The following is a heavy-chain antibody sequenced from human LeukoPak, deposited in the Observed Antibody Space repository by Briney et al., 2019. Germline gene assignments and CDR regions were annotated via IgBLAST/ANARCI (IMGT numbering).Heavy chain of an antibody. CDR3: ARDLLRSYGMDV. J-gene: IGHJ6*02. Sequence: GGSLRLSCAASGFTFSSYAMSWVCQAPGKGLEWVSTINGGGVNTHYADSVGGRFTISRDNSKNTLYLQMNSLRAEDTAVYYCARDLLRSYGMDVWGQGTTVTVSS. CDR2: INGGGVNT. V-gene: IGHV3-23*01. CDR1: GFTFSSYA.